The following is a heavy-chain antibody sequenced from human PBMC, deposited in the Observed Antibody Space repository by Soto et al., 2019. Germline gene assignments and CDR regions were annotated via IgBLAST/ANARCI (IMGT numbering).Heavy chain of an antibody. CDR2: IYYSGST. D-gene: IGHD3-3*01. V-gene: IGHV4-59*01. CDR1: CGSISSYY. CDR3: ARGPYYDFWSGYTYYYYGMDV. J-gene: IGHJ6*02. Sequence: SETPSLTCTVSCGSISSYYWSWIRQPPGKGLEWIGYIYYSGSTNYNPSLKSRVTISVDTSKNQFSLKLSSVTAADTAVYYCARGPYYDFWSGYTYYYYGMDVWGQGTTVTVSS.